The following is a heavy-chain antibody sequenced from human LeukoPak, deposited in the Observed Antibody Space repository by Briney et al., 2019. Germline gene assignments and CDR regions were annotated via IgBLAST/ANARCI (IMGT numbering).Heavy chain of an antibody. CDR2: IYSGGST. Sequence: ETLSLTCTVSGDSISNYYWSWIRQAPGKGLEWVSVIYSGGSTYYADSVKGRVAISRDNSKNTVFLQMNSVRAEDTAVYYCARSYSNHLFGMDVWGQGTTVTVSS. CDR1: GDSISNYY. CDR3: ARSYSNHLFGMDV. J-gene: IGHJ6*02. V-gene: IGHV3-66*01. D-gene: IGHD4-11*01.